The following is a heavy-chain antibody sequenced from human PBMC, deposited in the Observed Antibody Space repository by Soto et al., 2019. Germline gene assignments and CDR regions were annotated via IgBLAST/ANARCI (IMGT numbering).Heavy chain of an antibody. CDR2: IHFSGSPI. Sequence: GGSLRLSCAASGFSFSSSEMTWVRQAPGKGLEWISYIHFSGSPIYYADSLRGRFTISRDNTKNTLYLQMNSLRAEDTAVYYCAKEPRIVVVGPAFDIWGQGTMVTVSS. CDR1: GFSFSSSE. J-gene: IGHJ3*02. D-gene: IGHD3-22*01. CDR3: AKEPRIVVVGPAFDI. V-gene: IGHV3-48*03.